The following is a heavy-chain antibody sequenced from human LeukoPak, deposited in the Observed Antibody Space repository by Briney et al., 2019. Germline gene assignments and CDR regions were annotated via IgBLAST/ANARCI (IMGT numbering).Heavy chain of an antibody. CDR3: ASPKELGYYDSSGPFDY. Sequence: ASVKVSCKASGGTFSSYAISWVRQAPGHGVEWVGRIIPILGIANYAQKFQGRVTITPDKSTSTAYMELSSLRSEDTAVYYCASPKELGYYDSSGPFDYWGQGTLVTVSS. V-gene: IGHV1-69*04. D-gene: IGHD3-22*01. J-gene: IGHJ4*02. CDR2: IIPILGIA. CDR1: GGTFSSYA.